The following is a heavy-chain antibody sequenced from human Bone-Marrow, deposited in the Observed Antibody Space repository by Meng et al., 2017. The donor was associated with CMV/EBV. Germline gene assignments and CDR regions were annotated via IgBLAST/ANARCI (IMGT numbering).Heavy chain of an antibody. CDR3: AHRRLYSGSGSFDVDAFDI. V-gene: IGHV2-5*01. CDR2: IYWNDDK. D-gene: IGHD3-10*01. Sequence: SGPTLVNPTQTLTLTCTFTGFSLSTSGVGVGWIRQPPGKALEWLALIYWNDDKRYSPSLKSRLTITKDTSKNQVVLTMTNMDPVDTATYYCAHRRLYSGSGSFDVDAFDIWGQGTMVTV. J-gene: IGHJ3*02. CDR1: GFSLSTSGVG.